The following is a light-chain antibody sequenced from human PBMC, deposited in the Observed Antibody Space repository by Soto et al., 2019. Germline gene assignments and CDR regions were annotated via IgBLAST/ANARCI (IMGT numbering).Light chain of an antibody. CDR2: EDN. CDR1: SGSIASNY. V-gene: IGLV6-57*03. Sequence: NFMLTQPHSVSESPGKTVTISCTRSSGSIASNYVQWYQQRPGSAPTTVIYEDNQRPSGVPDRFSGSIDSSSNSASLTISGLKTEDEADYYFQSYDSCKLWVFGGGTKLTVL. CDR3: QSYDSCKLWV. J-gene: IGLJ3*02.